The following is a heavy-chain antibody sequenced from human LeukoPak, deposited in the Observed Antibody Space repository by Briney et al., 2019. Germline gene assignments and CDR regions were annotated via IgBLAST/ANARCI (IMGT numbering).Heavy chain of an antibody. J-gene: IGHJ4*02. V-gene: IGHV4-30-4*08. Sequence: SETLSHTCTVSGGSISSGDYYWSWIRQPPGKGLEWIGYIYYSGSTYYNPSLKSRVTISVDTSKNQFSLKLSSVTAADTAVYYCARALEWFETTDYWGQGTLVTVSS. D-gene: IGHD3-3*01. CDR1: GGSISSGDYY. CDR2: IYYSGST. CDR3: ARALEWFETTDY.